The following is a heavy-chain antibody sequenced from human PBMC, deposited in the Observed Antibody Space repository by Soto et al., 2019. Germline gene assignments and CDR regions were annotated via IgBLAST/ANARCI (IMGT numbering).Heavy chain of an antibody. CDR1: GYTFTSYA. D-gene: IGHD6-19*01. Sequence: ASVKVSCKASGYTFTSYAMHWVRQAPGQRLEWMGWINAGNGNTKYSQKFQGRVTITRDTSASTAYMELSSLRSEDTAVYYCARRQWLVGGYYYGMDVWGQGTTVTAP. J-gene: IGHJ6*02. V-gene: IGHV1-3*01. CDR3: ARRQWLVGGYYYGMDV. CDR2: INAGNGNT.